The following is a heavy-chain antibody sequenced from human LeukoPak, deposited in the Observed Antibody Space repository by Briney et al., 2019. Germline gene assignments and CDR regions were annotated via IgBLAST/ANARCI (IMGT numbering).Heavy chain of an antibody. CDR3: AKDFYDSSGSRYDY. J-gene: IGHJ4*02. V-gene: IGHV3-23*01. CDR2: ISADAKQT. D-gene: IGHD3-22*01. Sequence: PGGSLRLSCAATGFTLNNYAMSWVRQAPGKGLEWVALISADAKQTHYADLVKGRFTISRDNSKNTLFMQMNSLRAEDTAVYYCAKDFYDSSGSRYDYWGQGTLVTVSS. CDR1: GFTLNNYA.